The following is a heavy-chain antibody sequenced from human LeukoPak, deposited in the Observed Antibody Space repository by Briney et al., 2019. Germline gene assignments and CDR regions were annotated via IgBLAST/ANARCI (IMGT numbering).Heavy chain of an antibody. V-gene: IGHV1-2*02. CDR3: ARVGPGADYYGSGRDY. Sequence: ASVKASCKASGYTFTGYYMHWVRQAPGQGLEWMGWINPNSGGTNYAQKFQGRVTMTRDTSISTAYMELSRLRSDDTAVYYCARVGPGADYYGSGRDYWGQGTLVTVSS. D-gene: IGHD3-10*01. J-gene: IGHJ4*02. CDR2: INPNSGGT. CDR1: GYTFTGYY.